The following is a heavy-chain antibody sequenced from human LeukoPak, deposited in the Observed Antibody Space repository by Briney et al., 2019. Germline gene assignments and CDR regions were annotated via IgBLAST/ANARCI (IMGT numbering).Heavy chain of an antibody. Sequence: GASVKVSCKASGYTFTGYYIHWVRQAPGHGLEWMGWINPYSAVTNYAQKFQGRVTMTRDTSTSTVYMELSSLRSEDTAVYYCARDRSGYDLDYWGQGTLVTVSS. D-gene: IGHD5-12*01. J-gene: IGHJ4*02. CDR2: INPYSAVT. CDR1: GYTFTGYY. CDR3: ARDRSGYDLDY. V-gene: IGHV1-2*02.